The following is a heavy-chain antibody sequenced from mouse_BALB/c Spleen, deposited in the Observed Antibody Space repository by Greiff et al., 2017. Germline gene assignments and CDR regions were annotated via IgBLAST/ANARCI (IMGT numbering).Heavy chain of an antibody. D-gene: IGHD2-14*01. V-gene: IGHV5-6-5*01. Sequence: EVKVVESGGGLVKPGGSLKLSCAASGFTFSSYAMSWVRQTPEKRLEWVASISSGGSTYYPDSVKGRFTISRDNARNILYLQMSSLRSEDTAMYYCARYYRYDVGYYAMDYWGQGTSVTVSS. CDR1: GFTFSSYA. CDR2: ISSGGST. J-gene: IGHJ4*01. CDR3: ARYYRYDVGYYAMDY.